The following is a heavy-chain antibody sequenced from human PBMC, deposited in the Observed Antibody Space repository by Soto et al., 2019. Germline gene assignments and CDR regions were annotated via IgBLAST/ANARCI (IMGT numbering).Heavy chain of an antibody. CDR3: AKDIYSSSSGQDY. Sequence: EVQLVESGGGLVQPGRSLRLSCAASGFTFDDYAMHWVRQSPGKGLEWVSGISWNGGNIGYADSVKGRFTISRDNAKNSLFLQMNSLRADDTALYFCAKDIYSSSSGQDYWGQGTTVTVSS. CDR1: GFTFDDYA. D-gene: IGHD6-6*01. CDR2: ISWNGGNI. J-gene: IGHJ4*02. V-gene: IGHV3-9*01.